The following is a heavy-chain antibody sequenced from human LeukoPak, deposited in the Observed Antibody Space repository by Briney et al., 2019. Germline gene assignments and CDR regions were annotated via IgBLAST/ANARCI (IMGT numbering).Heavy chain of an antibody. Sequence: GGSLRLSCAASGFTFSSYGMHWVRQAPGKGLEWVAFIRYDGSNKYYADSVKGRFTISRDNSKNTLYLQMNSLRAEDTAVYYCAREYYGGNSRSDAFDIWGQGTMVTVSS. CDR3: AREYYGGNSRSDAFDI. J-gene: IGHJ3*02. V-gene: IGHV3-30*02. CDR1: GFTFSSYG. CDR2: IRYDGSNK. D-gene: IGHD4-23*01.